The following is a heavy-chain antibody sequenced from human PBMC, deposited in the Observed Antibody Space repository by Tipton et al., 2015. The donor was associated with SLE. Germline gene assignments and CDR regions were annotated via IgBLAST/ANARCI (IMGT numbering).Heavy chain of an antibody. V-gene: IGHV3-23*01. CDR1: GFTFSSYG. CDR2: ISGSGGST. D-gene: IGHD2-15*01. CDR3: AKVLGYCSGGSCRPLYFDY. Sequence: SLRLSCAASGFTFSSYGMSWVRQAPGKGLEWVSAISGSGGSTYYADSVKGRFTISRDNSKNTLYLQMNSLRAEDTAVYYCAKVLGYCSGGSCRPLYFDYWGQGTLVTVSS. J-gene: IGHJ4*02.